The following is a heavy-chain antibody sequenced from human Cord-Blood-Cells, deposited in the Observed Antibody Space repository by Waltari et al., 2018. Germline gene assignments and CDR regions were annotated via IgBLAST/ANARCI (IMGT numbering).Heavy chain of an antibody. CDR2: SYYSGQP. CDR1: GGSISSSSYY. Sequence: QLQLQESGPGLVKPSETLSLTCTVSGGSISSSSYYWGWIRQPPGKGLEWIGSSYYSGQPYYNPSLKSRVTISVDTSKNQFSLKRGSVTAADTAVYYCARPGVVTANSWAFDIWGQGTMVTVSS. CDR3: ARPGVVTANSWAFDI. D-gene: IGHD2-21*02. V-gene: IGHV4-39*01. J-gene: IGHJ3*02.